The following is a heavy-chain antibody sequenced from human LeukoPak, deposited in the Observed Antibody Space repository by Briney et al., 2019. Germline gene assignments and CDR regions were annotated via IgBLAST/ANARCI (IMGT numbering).Heavy chain of an antibody. CDR2: ISGSGGST. Sequence: GGSLRLSCAASGFTFSSYAMSWVRQAPGKGLEWVSTISGSGGSTYYADSVKGRFTISRDNSKNTLYMQMNSLRAEDTAVYYCAKDMGIAVAGAFDYWGQGTLVTVSS. J-gene: IGHJ4*02. CDR3: AKDMGIAVAGAFDY. D-gene: IGHD6-19*01. CDR1: GFTFSSYA. V-gene: IGHV3-23*01.